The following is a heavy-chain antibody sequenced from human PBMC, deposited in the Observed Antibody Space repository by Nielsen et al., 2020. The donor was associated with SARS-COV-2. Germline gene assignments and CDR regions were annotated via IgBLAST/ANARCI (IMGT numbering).Heavy chain of an antibody. CDR3: ARGYYYDSSERYFQH. CDR1: GFTFSSYG. V-gene: IGHV3-30*03. Sequence: GGSLRLSCAASGFTFSSYGMHWVRQAPGKGLEWVAVISYDGSNKYYADSVKGRFTISRDNSKNTLYLQMNSLRAEDTAVYYCARGYYYDSSERYFQHWGQGTLVTVSS. D-gene: IGHD3-22*01. J-gene: IGHJ1*01. CDR2: ISYDGSNK.